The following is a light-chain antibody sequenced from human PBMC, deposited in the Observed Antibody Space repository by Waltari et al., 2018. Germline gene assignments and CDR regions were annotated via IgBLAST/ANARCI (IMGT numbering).Light chain of an antibody. Sequence: QLVLTQSPSASASLGASVKLTCTLSSGHSSNVIAWHQQQPEKGPRFLMKVNSDGSQSKGEKSPARFSGSSAGAEHYLTISSLQSEDEADYYCQTWGHGTWVFGGGTKLTVL. V-gene: IGLV4-69*01. CDR1: SGHSSNV. CDR2: VNSDGSQ. J-gene: IGLJ3*02. CDR3: QTWGHGTWV.